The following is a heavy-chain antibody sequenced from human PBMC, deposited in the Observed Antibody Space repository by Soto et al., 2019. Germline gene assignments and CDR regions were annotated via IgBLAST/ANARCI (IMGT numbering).Heavy chain of an antibody. CDR1: GFIFSEYY. J-gene: IGHJ4*02. V-gene: IGHV3-11*01. CDR3: ARWSSAFDY. CDR2: LSQTSTGI. Sequence: GGSLRLSCTTSGFIFSEYYMGWVRLAPGRGLEWVAYLSQTSTGIYYSDSVRGRFTISRDNTYSSLYLHMSSLRAEDTAMYYCARWSSAFDYWGQGTRVTVSS.